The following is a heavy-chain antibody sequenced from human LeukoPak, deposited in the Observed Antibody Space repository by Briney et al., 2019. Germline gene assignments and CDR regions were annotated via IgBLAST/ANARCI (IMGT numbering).Heavy chain of an antibody. V-gene: IGHV3-9*01. CDR2: LTWNGASM. CDR3: AKGPYYDSSGYHDY. J-gene: IGHJ4*02. Sequence: PGGSLRLSCAASGFKFEDYAMHWVRQAPGKGLEWVSGLTWNGASMVYADSVKGRFTISRDNSKNTLYLQMNSLRAEDTAVYYCAKGPYYDSSGYHDYWGQGTLVTVSS. CDR1: GFKFEDYA. D-gene: IGHD3-22*01.